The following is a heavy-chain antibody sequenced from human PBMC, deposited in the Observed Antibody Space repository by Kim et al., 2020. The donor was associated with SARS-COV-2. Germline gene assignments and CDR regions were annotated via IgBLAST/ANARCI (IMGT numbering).Heavy chain of an antibody. CDR2: ITSKTDGGKT. CDR3: TTEEGYYGSSGYYPDIPYYFDY. D-gene: IGHD3-22*01. V-gene: IGHV3-15*01. CDR1: GFTFSNAG. J-gene: IGHJ4*02. Sequence: GGSLRLSCAASGFTFSNAGMSWVRQAPGKGLEWVGRITSKTDGGKTEYAAPVKGRFTISSDESKNTLYLQMNSLKTEETSVYYCTTEEGYYGSSGYYPDIPYYFDYWGQGTLVTVSS.